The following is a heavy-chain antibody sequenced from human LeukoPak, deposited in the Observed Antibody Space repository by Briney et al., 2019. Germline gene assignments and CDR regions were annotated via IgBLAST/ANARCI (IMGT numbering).Heavy chain of an antibody. D-gene: IGHD6-19*01. CDR3: ARKGYYSAWGMDV. V-gene: IGHV3-33*01. CDR2: IWSDGSNK. CDR1: GFTFSTYG. J-gene: IGHJ6*02. Sequence: GGSLRLSCAASGFTFSTYGMHWVRQAPAKGPEWVAFIWSDGSNKYYADSVKGRFTNSRDNSKNTLYLQMNSLRAEDTAVYYCARKGYYSAWGMDVWGQGTTVTVSS.